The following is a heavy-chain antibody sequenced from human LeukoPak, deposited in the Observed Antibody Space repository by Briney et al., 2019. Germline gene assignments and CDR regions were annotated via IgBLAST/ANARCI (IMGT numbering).Heavy chain of an antibody. V-gene: IGHV3-7*01. CDR2: IKQDGSEK. CDR3: ARDNYGGNSSYYYYGMDV. CDR1: GFTLSTYW. Sequence: GGSLRLSCAASGFTLSTYWMSWVRQAPGKGLEWLANIKQDGSEKYYVDSVKGRFTISRDNAKNSLYLQMNSLRAEDTAVYYCARDNYGGNSSYYYYGMDVWGQGTTVTVSS. D-gene: IGHD4-23*01. J-gene: IGHJ6*02.